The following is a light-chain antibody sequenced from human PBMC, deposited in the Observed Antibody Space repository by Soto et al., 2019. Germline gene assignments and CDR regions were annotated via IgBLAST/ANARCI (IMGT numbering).Light chain of an antibody. CDR2: DVS. CDR1: SSDVGAYNF. Sequence: QSVLTQPRSVSGSPGQSVTISCTGTSSDVGAYNFVSWYQHNPGKAPKLMIFDVSARPSWVPDRFSGSKSANTASLTISGLQTEDEADYYCCSYAGTYIPLFGGGTKVTVL. J-gene: IGLJ2*01. V-gene: IGLV2-11*01. CDR3: CSYAGTYIPL.